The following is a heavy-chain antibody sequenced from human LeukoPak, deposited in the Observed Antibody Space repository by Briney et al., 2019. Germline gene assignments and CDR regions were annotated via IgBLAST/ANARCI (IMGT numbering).Heavy chain of an antibody. CDR2: IYSGGST. V-gene: IGHV3-53*01. CDR1: VFTVSSNY. J-gene: IGHJ4*02. Sequence: GGSLRLSCAASVFTVSSNYMSWVRQAPGKGLEWVSVIYSGGSTYYADSVKGRFTISRDNSKNTLYLQMNSLRAEDTAVYYCAKDLNWNYVRYFDYWGQGTLVTVSS. D-gene: IGHD1-7*01. CDR3: AKDLNWNYVRYFDY.